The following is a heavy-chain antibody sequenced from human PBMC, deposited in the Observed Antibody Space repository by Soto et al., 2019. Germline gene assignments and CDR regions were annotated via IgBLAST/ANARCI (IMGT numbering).Heavy chain of an antibody. Sequence: QVQLQESGPGLVKPSQTLSLTCTVSGGSISSGGYYWSWIRQHPGKGLEWIGYIYYSGSTYYNPSLKSRVTIAVDTSKNQFSLKLSSVTAADTAVYYCARESGGGYDLAYFDYWGQGTLVTVSS. V-gene: IGHV4-31*03. D-gene: IGHD5-12*01. J-gene: IGHJ4*02. CDR1: GGSISSGGYY. CDR2: IYYSGST. CDR3: ARESGGGYDLAYFDY.